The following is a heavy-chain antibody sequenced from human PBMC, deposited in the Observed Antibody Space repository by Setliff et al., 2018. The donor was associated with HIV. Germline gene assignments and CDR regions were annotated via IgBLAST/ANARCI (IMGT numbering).Heavy chain of an antibody. D-gene: IGHD4-17*01. J-gene: IGHJ4*02. CDR2: IYHTGST. V-gene: IGHV4-38-2*01. CDR1: GYSISSGYY. CDR3: AKKGNGDYHFDY. Sequence: SETLSLTCDVSGYSISSGYYWGWIRQSPGKGLEWIATIYHTGSTYYNPSLKSRVTISVDTSKNHFSLKVTSMTAADTAIYYCAKKGNGDYHFDYWGQGTLVTVSS.